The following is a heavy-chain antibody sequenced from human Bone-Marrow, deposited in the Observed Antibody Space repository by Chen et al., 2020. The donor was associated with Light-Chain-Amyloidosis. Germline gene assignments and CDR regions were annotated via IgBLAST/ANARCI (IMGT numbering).Heavy chain of an antibody. CDR2: ISYDGSNK. J-gene: IGHJ4*02. Sequence: QVQLVESGGGVVQPGRSLRLSCAASGFTFSSYGMHWVRQAPGKGLEWVAVISYDGSNKYYADSVKGRFTISRDNSKNTLYLQMNSLRAEYTAVYYCAKGTTFDYWGQGTLVTVSS. V-gene: IGHV3-30*18. D-gene: IGHD2-2*01. CDR1: GFTFSSYG. CDR3: AKGTTFDY.